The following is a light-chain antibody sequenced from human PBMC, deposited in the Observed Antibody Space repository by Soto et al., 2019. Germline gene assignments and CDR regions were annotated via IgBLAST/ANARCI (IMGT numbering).Light chain of an antibody. J-gene: IGLJ2*01. CDR3: CSSTGGTTPL. CDR2: EVS. Sequence: QSVLTQPGSVSGSPGQSIAISCTGTSSDVGGYNYVSWYQQHPGSAPKLMIYEVSNRPSGVSDRFSGSKSGNTASLPISGLQADDEADYYCCSSTGGTTPLYGGGTQLTVL. CDR1: SSDVGGYNY. V-gene: IGLV2-14*01.